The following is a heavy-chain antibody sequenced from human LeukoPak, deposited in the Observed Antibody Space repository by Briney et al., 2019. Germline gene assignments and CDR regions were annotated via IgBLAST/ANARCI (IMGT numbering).Heavy chain of an antibody. J-gene: IGHJ4*02. D-gene: IGHD5-18*01. V-gene: IGHV3-21*06. CDR2: ISSSSSYI. Sequence: GGSLRLSCEVSGFTFSSYSMTWVRQAPGKGLEWVSSISSSSSYIYYADSVKGRFTISRDNAKNSLYLQMNSLRAEDTAVYYCARDLSGVTGYTYGRGIDYWGQGTLVTVSS. CDR3: ARDLSGVTGYTYGRGIDY. CDR1: GFTFSSYS.